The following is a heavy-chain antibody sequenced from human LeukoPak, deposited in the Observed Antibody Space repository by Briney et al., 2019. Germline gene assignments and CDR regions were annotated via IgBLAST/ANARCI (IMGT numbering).Heavy chain of an antibody. CDR1: GFSLSTSGVG. CDR2: IYWNDDK. V-gene: IGHV2-5*01. D-gene: IGHD2-15*01. CDR3: AHSLGYCSGGSCSQNWFDP. J-gene: IGHJ5*02. Sequence: SGPTLVNPTQTLTLTCTFSGFSLSTSGVGVGWIRQPPGKALEWLALIYWNDDKRYSPSLKSRLTITKDTSKNQVVLTMTNMDPVDTATYYCAHSLGYCSGGSCSQNWFDPWGQGTLVTVSS.